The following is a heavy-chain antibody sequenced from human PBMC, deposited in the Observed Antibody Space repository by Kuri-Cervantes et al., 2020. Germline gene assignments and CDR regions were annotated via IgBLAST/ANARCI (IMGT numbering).Heavy chain of an antibody. CDR1: GFTFSSYS. V-gene: IGHV3-48*01. J-gene: IGHJ6*02. CDR2: ISSSSTI. CDR3: AKVISAELWFGELSFYYYYGMDV. Sequence: GESLKISCAASGFTFSSYSMNWVRQAPGKGLEWVSYISSSSTIYYADSVKGRFTISRDSSKNTLYLQMNSLRAEDTAVYYCAKVISAELWFGELSFYYYYGMDVWGQGTTVTVSS. D-gene: IGHD3-10*01.